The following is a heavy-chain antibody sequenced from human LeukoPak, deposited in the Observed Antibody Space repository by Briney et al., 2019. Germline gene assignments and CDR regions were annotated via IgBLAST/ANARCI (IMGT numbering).Heavy chain of an antibody. V-gene: IGHV5-51*01. D-gene: IGHD5-18*01. CDR2: IYPGDSDT. CDR3: ARQYSYGAPDYYYYYMDV. J-gene: IGHJ6*03. Sequence: GESLKISCKGSGYSFTSYWIGWVRQMPGKGLEWMGIIYPGDSDTRYSPSFQGQVTISADKSISTAYLQWSSLKASDTAMYYCARQYSYGAPDYYYYYMDVWGKGTTVTVSS. CDR1: GYSFTSYW.